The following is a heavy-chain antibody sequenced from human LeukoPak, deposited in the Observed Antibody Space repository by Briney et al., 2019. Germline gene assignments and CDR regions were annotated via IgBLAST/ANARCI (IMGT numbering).Heavy chain of an antibody. CDR1: GGSISSSSYY. J-gene: IGHJ4*02. D-gene: IGHD6-13*01. CDR3: ARHGRGVTYSSSWYRYYFDY. Sequence: SETLPLTCTVSGGSISSSSYYWGWIRQPPGKGLEWIGSIYYSGSTYYNPSLKSRVTISVDTSKNQFSLKLSSVTAADTAVYYCARHGRGVTYSSSWYRYYFDYWGQGTLVTVSS. CDR2: IYYSGST. V-gene: IGHV4-39*01.